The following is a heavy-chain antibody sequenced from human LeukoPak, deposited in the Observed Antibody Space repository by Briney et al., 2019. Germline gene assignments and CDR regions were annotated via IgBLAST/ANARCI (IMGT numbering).Heavy chain of an antibody. Sequence: GSSVKVSCKTCGGTFNNSATSWVRQAPGQGLEWLGGIMPLFGTAGYAQKFQGRVTITKDESTRTVYLELTSLTSDDTAVYYCARDVHGDYGSGWFAPWGQGTLVSVSS. CDR3: ARDVHGDYGSGWFAP. D-gene: IGHD4-17*01. CDR1: GGTFNNSA. J-gene: IGHJ5*02. V-gene: IGHV1-69*05. CDR2: IMPLFGTA.